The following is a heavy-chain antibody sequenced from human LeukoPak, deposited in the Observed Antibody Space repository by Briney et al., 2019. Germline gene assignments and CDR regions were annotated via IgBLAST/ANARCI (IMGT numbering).Heavy chain of an antibody. V-gene: IGHV4-59*08. CDR3: ARWTTVTHDY. CDR1: GGSITTYY. CDR2: IYYSGRT. Sequence: AETLTLTCTVSGGSITTYYWSWIRQPPGQGLEWIGYIYYSGRTNFNPSLKSRVTISLDTSKNQFSLKLSSVTAADTAVYYCARWTTVTHDYWGQGTLVTVSS. D-gene: IGHD4-17*01. J-gene: IGHJ4*02.